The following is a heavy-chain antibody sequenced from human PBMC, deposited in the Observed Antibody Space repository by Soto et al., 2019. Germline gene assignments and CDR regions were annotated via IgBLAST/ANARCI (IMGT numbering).Heavy chain of an antibody. J-gene: IGHJ6*02. CDR2: IWYDGSNK. CDR3: ARDAPTGTMRITYDMDV. Sequence: QVQLVESGGGVVQPGRSLRLSCAASGFTFSNYGMHWVHQAPGKGLEWVAVIWYDGSNKYYADSVKGRFTISRDNSKNTLYLQMNSLRAEDTAVYYCARDAPTGTMRITYDMDVWGQGTTVTVSS. D-gene: IGHD1-7*01. CDR1: GFTFSNYG. V-gene: IGHV3-33*01.